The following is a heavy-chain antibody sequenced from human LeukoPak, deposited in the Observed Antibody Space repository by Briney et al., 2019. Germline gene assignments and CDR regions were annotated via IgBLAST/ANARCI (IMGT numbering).Heavy chain of an antibody. V-gene: IGHV4-34*01. J-gene: IGHJ4*02. CDR2: INHSGST. D-gene: IGHD7-27*01. Sequence: SETLSLTCAVYGGSFSGYYWSWIRQPPGKGLEWIGEINHSGSTNYNPSLKSRVTISVDTSKNQFSLKLSSVTAADTAVYYCAREKNRLGLPPTYYFDYWGQGTLVTVSS. CDR3: AREKNRLGLPPTYYFDY. CDR1: GGSFSGYY.